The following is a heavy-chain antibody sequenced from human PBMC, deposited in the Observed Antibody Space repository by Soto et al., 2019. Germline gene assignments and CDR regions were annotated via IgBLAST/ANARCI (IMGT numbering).Heavy chain of an antibody. Sequence: GGSLRLPCAASGFTFDVYAIGWVRQVPGKGLEWVSGNNWNSGSIGYGDSVKSRFTISKDNAKNSLHLQMNSLSAEDTAFYYCVKDESINWYSGHFRHWGQGTLVTVST. J-gene: IGHJ1*01. CDR2: NNWNSGSI. D-gene: IGHD6-13*01. CDR1: GFTFDVYA. CDR3: VKDESINWYSGHFRH. V-gene: IGHV3-9*01.